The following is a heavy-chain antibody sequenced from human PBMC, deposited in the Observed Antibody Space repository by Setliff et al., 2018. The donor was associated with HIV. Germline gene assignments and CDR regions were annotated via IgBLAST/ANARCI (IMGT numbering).Heavy chain of an antibody. CDR1: GGSISSSSYY. D-gene: IGHD3-22*01. Sequence: PSETLSLTCTVSGGSISSSSYYWGCIRQPPGKGLEWIGSIYYTGSANYNPSLKSRVTMSVDTSKNQFSLKLSSVTAADTAVYYRASGYQYDSSGYYYVTPIDYWGQGTLVTVSS. V-gene: IGHV4-39*01. CDR2: IYYTGSA. J-gene: IGHJ4*02. CDR3: ASGYQYDSSGYYYVTPIDY.